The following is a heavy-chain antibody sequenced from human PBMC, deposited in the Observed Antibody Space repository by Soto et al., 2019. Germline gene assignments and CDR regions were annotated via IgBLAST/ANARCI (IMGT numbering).Heavy chain of an antibody. CDR1: GFSLSSSHVA. J-gene: IGHJ4*02. D-gene: IGHD6-19*01. CDR3: AHGSGWLFDY. Sequence: QITLKESGTTLVKPTQTLTLTCTFTGFSLSSSHVAVGWIRQPPGKAPECLAFIYWDGNEHYSPSLRSRLTLTKDTSKNQLFLTMADMDPEDTATYFCAHGSGWLFDYWGQGTRVTVSS. V-gene: IGHV2-5*02. CDR2: IYWDGNE.